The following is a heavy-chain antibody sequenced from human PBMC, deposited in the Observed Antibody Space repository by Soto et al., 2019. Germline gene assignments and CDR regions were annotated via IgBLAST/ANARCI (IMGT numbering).Heavy chain of an antibody. D-gene: IGHD6-13*01. Sequence: QVQLQESGPGLVKPSGTLSLTCAVSGDSISSSNWWSWVRQPPGKGLEWIGDIYHSGSTNYNPALKGRVTLSVDKSKNHFSLTLTSVTAADTAVYYCARLDTSWFLGGQGTLVTVSS. CDR2: IYHSGST. CDR1: GDSISSSNW. V-gene: IGHV4-4*02. J-gene: IGHJ4*02. CDR3: ARLDTSWFL.